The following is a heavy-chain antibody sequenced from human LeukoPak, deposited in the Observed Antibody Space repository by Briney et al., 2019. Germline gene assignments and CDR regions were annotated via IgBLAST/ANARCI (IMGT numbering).Heavy chain of an antibody. Sequence: PSETLSLTCAVYGGSFSGYYWSWIRQPPGKGLEWIGEINHSGSTNYNPSLKSRVTMSVDTSKNQFSLKLSSVTAADTAVYYCARHLGSGSYPYYFDYWGQGTLVTVSS. CDR1: GGSFSGYY. V-gene: IGHV4-34*01. CDR3: ARHLGSGSYPYYFDY. CDR2: INHSGST. D-gene: IGHD3-10*01. J-gene: IGHJ4*02.